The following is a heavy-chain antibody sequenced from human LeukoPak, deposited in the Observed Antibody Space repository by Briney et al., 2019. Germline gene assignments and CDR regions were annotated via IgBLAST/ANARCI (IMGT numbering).Heavy chain of an antibody. J-gene: IGHJ4*02. D-gene: IGHD5-18*01. CDR3: ARGGSRQYNF. V-gene: IGHV3-7*01. CDR2: IKQDGSKK. CDR1: GFPFSSYW. Sequence: GGSLRLSCVASGFPFSSYWMTWVRQAPGKGLEWVANIKQDGSKKSYVDSVKGRFTTSRDNAKDSLYLQMNSLRVEDTAVYYCARGGSRQYNFWGQGTLVTVSS.